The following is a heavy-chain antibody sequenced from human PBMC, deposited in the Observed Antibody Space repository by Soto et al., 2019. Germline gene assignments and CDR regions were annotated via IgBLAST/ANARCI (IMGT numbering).Heavy chain of an antibody. CDR1: GDSSSRGHY. D-gene: IGHD3-10*02. V-gene: IGHV4-38-2*01. CDR2: IHHSGST. Sequence: SETLSLPSAAYGDSSSRGHYWTWSCQPPGKGREWIGSIHHSGSTYFNPSLKSRVTISVDTSKNQFSLRLSSVPAAATAVYYCARGRRPYYVRSSARMDVWGQGTTVTVS. J-gene: IGHJ6*02. CDR3: ARGRRPYYVRSSARMDV.